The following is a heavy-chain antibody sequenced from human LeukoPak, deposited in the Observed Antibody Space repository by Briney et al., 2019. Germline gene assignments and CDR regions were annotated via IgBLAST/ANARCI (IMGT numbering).Heavy chain of an antibody. CDR1: GGSISSSSYY. CDR2: IYYSGST. Sequence: KPSETLSLTCTVSGGSISSSSYYWGWIRQPPGKGLEWIGSIYYSGSTYYNPSLKSRVTLSVDTSENQFSLKLSSVTAADTAVYYCASFDFWSGYLPMDVWGKGTTVTVSS. J-gene: IGHJ6*03. V-gene: IGHV4-39*07. D-gene: IGHD3-3*01. CDR3: ASFDFWSGYLPMDV.